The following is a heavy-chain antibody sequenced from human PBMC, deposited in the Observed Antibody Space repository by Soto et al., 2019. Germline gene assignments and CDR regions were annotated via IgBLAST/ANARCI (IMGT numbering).Heavy chain of an antibody. J-gene: IGHJ6*03. V-gene: IGHV3-11*01. D-gene: IGHD4-17*01. CDR1: GFTFSDYY. Sequence: QVQLVESGGGLVKPGGSLRLSCAASGFTFSDYYMSWIRQAPGKGLEWVSYISSSGSTIYYADSVKGRFTISRDNANNSLYLQLNSLRAEDTAVYYCARAIADYGDYQNYYYYMDVWGKGTTVTVSS. CDR3: ARAIADYGDYQNYYYYMDV. CDR2: ISSSGSTI.